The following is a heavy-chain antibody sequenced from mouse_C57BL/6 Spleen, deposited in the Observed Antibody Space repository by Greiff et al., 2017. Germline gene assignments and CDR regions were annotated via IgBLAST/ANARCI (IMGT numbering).Heavy chain of an antibody. J-gene: IGHJ3*01. CDR2: IDPSDSET. CDR3: ARMVCGYYPFAY. D-gene: IGHD2-3*01. CDR1: GYTFTSYW. V-gene: IGHV1-52*01. Sequence: QVQLQQPGAELVRPGSSVKLSCKASGYTFTSYWMHWVKQRPIQGLEWIGNIDPSDSETHYNQKFKDKATLTVDKSSSTAYMQLSSLTSEDSAVYYCARMVCGYYPFAYWGQGTLVTVSA.